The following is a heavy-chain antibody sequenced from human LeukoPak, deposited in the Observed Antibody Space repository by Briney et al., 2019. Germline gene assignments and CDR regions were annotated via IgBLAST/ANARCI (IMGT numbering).Heavy chain of an antibody. D-gene: IGHD6-19*01. V-gene: IGHV3-21*04. Sequence: PGGSLRLSCAASGFTFSSYSMNWVRQAPGKGLEWVSSISSSSSYIYYADSVKGRFTISRDNAKNSLYLQMNSLRAEDTAVYYCAKEVGYSSGWPPVATYGMDVWGQGTTVTVSS. CDR2: ISSSSSYI. CDR1: GFTFSSYS. J-gene: IGHJ6*02. CDR3: AKEVGYSSGWPPVATYGMDV.